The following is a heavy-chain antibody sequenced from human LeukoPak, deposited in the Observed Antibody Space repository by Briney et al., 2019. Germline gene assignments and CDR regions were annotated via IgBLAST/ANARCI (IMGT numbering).Heavy chain of an antibody. J-gene: IGHJ4*02. CDR2: IYSGGTT. CDR3: AREYYDSGTYYFDY. D-gene: IGHD3-10*01. Sequence: GGSLRLSCAASGFTVSSKYMSWVRQAPGKGLEWVSIIYSGGTTNYADSVKGRFAISRDNSKNTLYLQMNSLRAEDTAVYYCAREYYDSGTYYFDYWGQGTPVTVSS. CDR1: GFTVSSKY. V-gene: IGHV3-53*01.